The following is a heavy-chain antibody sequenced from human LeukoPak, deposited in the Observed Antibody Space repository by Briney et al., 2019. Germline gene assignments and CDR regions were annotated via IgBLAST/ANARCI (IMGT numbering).Heavy chain of an antibody. V-gene: IGHV4-59*12. D-gene: IGHD6-19*01. CDR3: ARDLAVAGTNYFDF. Sequence: SETLSLTCTVSGGSISSYYWSWIRQPPGKGLEWIGEVFHSGSTNFNPSLKSRVTISIDKSKNQFSLEVTSVTAADTAIYYCARDLAVAGTNYFDFWGQGVLVTVSS. CDR1: GGSISSYY. J-gene: IGHJ4*02. CDR2: VFHSGST.